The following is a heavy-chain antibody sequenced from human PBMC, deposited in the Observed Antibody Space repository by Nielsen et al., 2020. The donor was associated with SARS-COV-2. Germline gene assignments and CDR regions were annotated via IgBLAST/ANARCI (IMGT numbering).Heavy chain of an antibody. V-gene: IGHV1-46*01. J-gene: IGHJ4*02. Sequence: ASVKVSCKASGYTFTNNYMHWVRQAPGQGPEWMGLINPTNGGTTYAQKFLGRVTMASDTSTSTVYMELSSLRSDDTAVYYCASIEYYYGLGVWGQGTLVTVSS. CDR1: GYTFTNNY. CDR2: INPTNGGT. CDR3: ASIEYYYGLGV. D-gene: IGHD3-10*01.